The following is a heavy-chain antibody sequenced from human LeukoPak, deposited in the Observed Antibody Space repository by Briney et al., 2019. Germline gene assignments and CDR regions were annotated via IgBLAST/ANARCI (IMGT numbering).Heavy chain of an antibody. Sequence: GASVKVSCKASGYTFERYVIHWVRRAPGQSLEWMGWVNVGSGNTKYSQSFQGRVTITRDTSATTAYMELSSLRFGDAAEYYCARSYYDSRGQYAMDVWGQGTTVTVSS. CDR1: GYTFERYV. V-gene: IGHV1-3*01. J-gene: IGHJ6*02. D-gene: IGHD3-22*01. CDR3: ARSYYDSRGQYAMDV. CDR2: VNVGSGNT.